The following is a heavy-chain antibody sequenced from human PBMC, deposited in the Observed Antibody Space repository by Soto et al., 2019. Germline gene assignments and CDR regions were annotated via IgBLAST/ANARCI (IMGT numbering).Heavy chain of an antibody. CDR2: IYYSGST. D-gene: IGHD2-2*01. CDR1: GGSISSYY. J-gene: IGHJ5*02. V-gene: IGHV4-59*08. CDR3: ARLLGDIVVVPAAIKGVWFDP. Sequence: PSETLSLTCTVSGGSISSYYWSWIRQPPGKGLEWIGYIYYSGSTNYNPSLKSRVTISVDTSKNQFSLKLSSVTAADTAVYYCARLLGDIVVVPAAIKGVWFDPWGQGTLVTVSS.